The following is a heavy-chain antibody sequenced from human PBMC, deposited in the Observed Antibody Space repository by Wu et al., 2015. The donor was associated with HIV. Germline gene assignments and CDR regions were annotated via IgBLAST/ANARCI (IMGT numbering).Heavy chain of an antibody. Sequence: QVQLQESGPGLVKPSETLSLTCTVSGYSISSGYYWGWIRQPPGKGLEWIGSIYHSGSTYYNPSLKSRVTISVDTSKNQFSLKLSSVTAADTAVYYCATTVTKDDAFDIWGQGTMVTVSS. CDR1: GYSISSGYY. V-gene: IGHV4-38-2*02. CDR3: ATTVTKDDAFDI. CDR2: IYHSGST. J-gene: IGHJ3*02. D-gene: IGHD4-17*01.